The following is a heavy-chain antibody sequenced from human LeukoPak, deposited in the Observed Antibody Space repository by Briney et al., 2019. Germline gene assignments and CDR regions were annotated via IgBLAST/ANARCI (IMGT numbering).Heavy chain of an antibody. V-gene: IGHV3-7*01. CDR1: GFTFTNYA. CDR3: ARALGATVGS. J-gene: IGHJ5*02. CDR2: INQDGSEK. Sequence: PGGSLRLSCAASGFTFTNYALSWVRQAPGKGLEWVANINQDGSEKYYVDSVKGRFTISRDNAQNSLYLQMNSLRAEDTAVYYCARALGATVGSWGQGTLVTVSS. D-gene: IGHD4-23*01.